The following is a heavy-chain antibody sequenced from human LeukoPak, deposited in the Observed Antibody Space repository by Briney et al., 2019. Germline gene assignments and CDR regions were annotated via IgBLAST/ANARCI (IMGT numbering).Heavy chain of an antibody. CDR3: ARDSDDAFDI. J-gene: IGHJ3*02. CDR1: GFTFSSYW. CDR2: INSDGSST. Sequence: GGSLRLSCAASGFTFSSYWMHWVRQAPGKGLVWVSRINSDGSSTTYADSVKGRFTISRENAKNSLYLQMNSLRAGDTAVYYCARDSDDAFDIWGQGTMVTVSS. V-gene: IGHV3-74*03.